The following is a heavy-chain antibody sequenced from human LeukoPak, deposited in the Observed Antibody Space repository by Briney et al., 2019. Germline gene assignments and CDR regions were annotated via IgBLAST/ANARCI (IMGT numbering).Heavy chain of an antibody. CDR3: ARERGYSYGYVGPFDY. CDR1: GGTFSSYA. D-gene: IGHD5-18*01. CDR2: IIPIFGTA. Sequence: SVKVSCKASGGTFSSYAISWVRQAPGQGLEWMGGIIPIFGTANYAQKFQGRVAITADESTSTAYMELSSLRSEGTAVYYCARERGYSYGYVGPFDYWGQGTLVTVSS. J-gene: IGHJ4*02. V-gene: IGHV1-69*13.